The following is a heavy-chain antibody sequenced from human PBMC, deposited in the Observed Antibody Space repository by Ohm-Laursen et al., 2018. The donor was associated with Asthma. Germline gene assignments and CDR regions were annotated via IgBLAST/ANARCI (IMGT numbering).Heavy chain of an antibody. CDR1: GFTFGDYA. CDR2: IRSKAYGGTT. V-gene: IGHV3-49*03. CDR3: TRAEVIQVTGFDY. Sequence: SLRLSCTASGFTFGDYAMSWFRQAPGKGLEWVGFIRSKAYGGTTEYAASVKGRFTISRDDSKSIAYLQMNSLKTEDTAVYYCTRAEVIQVTGFDYWGQGTLVTVSS. D-gene: IGHD3-22*01. J-gene: IGHJ4*02.